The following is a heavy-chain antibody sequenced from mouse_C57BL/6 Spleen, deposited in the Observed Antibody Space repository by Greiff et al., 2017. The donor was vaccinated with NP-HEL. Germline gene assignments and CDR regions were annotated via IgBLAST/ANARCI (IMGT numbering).Heavy chain of an antibody. CDR1: GFTFSSYG. D-gene: IGHD2-5*01. V-gene: IGHV5-6*01. CDR2: ISSGGSYT. CDR3: ARQSPYYSNPWFAY. Sequence: EVKLVESGGDLVKPGGSLKLSCAASGFTFSSYGMSWVRQTPDKRLEWVATISSGGSYTYYPDRVKGRFTISRDNAKNTLYLQMSSLKSEDTAMYYCARQSPYYSNPWFAYWGQGTLVTVSA. J-gene: IGHJ3*01.